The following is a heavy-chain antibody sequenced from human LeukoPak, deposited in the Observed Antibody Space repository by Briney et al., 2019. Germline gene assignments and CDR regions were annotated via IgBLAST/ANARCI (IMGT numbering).Heavy chain of an antibody. D-gene: IGHD2-21*01. CDR2: IKQDGGEK. CDR3: AKFLPTHIVVANYYFDY. Sequence: GGSLRLSCAVSGFTFSSYWMNWVRQAPGKGLEWVASIKQDGGEKSYVDSVKGRFTISRDNAKNSLYLQMSRLRAEDTAVYYCAKFLPTHIVVANYYFDYWGQGTLVTVSS. J-gene: IGHJ4*02. CDR1: GFTFSSYW. V-gene: IGHV3-7*01.